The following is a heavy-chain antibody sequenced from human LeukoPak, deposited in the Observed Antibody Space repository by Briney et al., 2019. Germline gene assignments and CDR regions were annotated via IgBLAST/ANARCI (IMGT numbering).Heavy chain of an antibody. CDR3: ATRYCTFTSCYFDY. CDR1: GYTFTNYG. D-gene: IGHD2-2*01. V-gene: IGHV1-69*06. CDR2: IIPIFGTP. J-gene: IGHJ4*02. Sequence: SVKVSCKASGYTFTNYGISWVRQAPGQGLEWMGGIIPIFGTPNYAQKFQARVTITANKSTTTAYMELSSLRSEDTAVYYCATRYCTFTSCYFDYWGQGTLVTVSS.